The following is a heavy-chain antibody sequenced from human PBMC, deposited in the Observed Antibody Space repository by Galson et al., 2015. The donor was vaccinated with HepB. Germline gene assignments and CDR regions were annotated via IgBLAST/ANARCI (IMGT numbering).Heavy chain of an antibody. V-gene: IGHV4-39*07. CDR1: GGSMSSSSYY. J-gene: IGHJ6*02. Sequence: TLSLTCTVSGGSMSSSSYYWGWIRQPPGKGLEWIGSTYYSGSTYYNPSLRSRVTISVDTSKNQFSLRLSSVSAADTAVYYCARDSVLPVDLGGYYYYGMTSGAKGPRSLSP. CDR3: ARDSVLPVDLGGYYYYGMTS. D-gene: IGHD2-2*01. CDR2: TYYSGST.